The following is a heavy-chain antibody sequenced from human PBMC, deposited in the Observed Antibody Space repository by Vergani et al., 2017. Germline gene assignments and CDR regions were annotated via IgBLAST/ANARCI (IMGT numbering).Heavy chain of an antibody. Sequence: VQLVESGGDLVKPGGSLKLSCAASGFTFSGSAMHWVRQASGKGLEWVGRIRSKANSYATAYAASVKGRFTISRDDSKNTAYLQMNSLKTEDTAVYYCTRATVATDYWGQGTLVTVSS. CDR3: TRATVATDY. J-gene: IGHJ4*02. D-gene: IGHD4-17*01. V-gene: IGHV3-73*01. CDR2: IRSKANSYAT. CDR1: GFTFSGSA.